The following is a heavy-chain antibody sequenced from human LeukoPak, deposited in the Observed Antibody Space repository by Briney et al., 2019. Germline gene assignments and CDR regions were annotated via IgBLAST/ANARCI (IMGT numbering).Heavy chain of an antibody. CDR3: AKLSGLDWFDP. CDR2: ISGSGGST. CDR1: GFTFSSYE. J-gene: IGHJ5*02. Sequence: PGGSLRLSCAASGFTFSSYEMSWVRQAPGKGLEWVSAISGSGGSTYYADSVKGRFTVSRDNSKNTMYLQMNSLRAEDTAVYYCAKLSGLDWFDPWGQGTLVTVSS. D-gene: IGHD5-12*01. V-gene: IGHV3-23*01.